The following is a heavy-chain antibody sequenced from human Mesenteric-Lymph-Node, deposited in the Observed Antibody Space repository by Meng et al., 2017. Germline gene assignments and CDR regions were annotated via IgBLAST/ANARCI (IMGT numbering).Heavy chain of an antibody. CDR1: GLSVSSNY. CDR3: ASSIIGLADDINFDS. D-gene: IGHD3-22*01. CDR2: IYSGGST. V-gene: IGHV3-66*01. J-gene: IGHJ4*02. Sequence: GESLKISCAASGLSVSSNYMSWVRQAPGKGLEWVAVIYSGGSTYYADSVKGRFTISRDNTKNSLSPQMNSLRAEDTAVYYCASSIIGLADDINFDSWGQGTLVTVSS.